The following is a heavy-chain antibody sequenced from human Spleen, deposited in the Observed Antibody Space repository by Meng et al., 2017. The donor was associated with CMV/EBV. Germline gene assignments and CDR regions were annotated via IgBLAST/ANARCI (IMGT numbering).Heavy chain of an antibody. CDR2: MNPNSGNT. D-gene: IGHD3-3*01. J-gene: IGHJ5*02. Sequence: FITYEKNWVRQATGQGLEWRGWMNPNSGNTGYAQKFQGRVTITRDTSISTSYMELSSLRSEDTAVYYCTRGKRDFWSGFIPDWFDPWGQGTLVTVSS. CDR3: TRGKRDFWSGFIPDWFDP. V-gene: IGHV1-8*02. CDR1: FITYE.